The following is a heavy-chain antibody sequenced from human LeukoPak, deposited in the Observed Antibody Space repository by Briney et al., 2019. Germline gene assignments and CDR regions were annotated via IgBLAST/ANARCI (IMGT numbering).Heavy chain of an antibody. CDR3: ARRDISSGSSFDY. J-gene: IGHJ4*02. D-gene: IGHD6-19*01. CDR1: GGSISNYH. V-gene: IGHV4-4*07. CDR2: IHTSGRN. Sequence: SETLSLTCTVSGGSISNYHWSWIRQPAGKGLEWIGQIHTSGRNNYNPPLKSRVSMSIDTTEDQVSLTIRSVTAADTAFYYCARRDISSGSSFDYWGQGTLVTVS.